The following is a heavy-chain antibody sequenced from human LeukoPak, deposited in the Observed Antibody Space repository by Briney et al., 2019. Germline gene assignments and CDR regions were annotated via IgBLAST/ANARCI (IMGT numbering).Heavy chain of an antibody. CDR3: ARTGSSRWHGDHYYFDY. CDR2: INGDNGNT. D-gene: IGHD6-13*01. J-gene: IGHJ4*02. Sequence: GASVKVSCKASGYTLTSYAIHWVRQAPGQRLEWMGWINGDNGNTKYSQRFQGRVTITGDASASTAYMELSSLRSKDTAVFYCARTGSSRWHGDHYYFDYWGQGTLVTVSS. CDR1: GYTLTSYA. V-gene: IGHV1-3*01.